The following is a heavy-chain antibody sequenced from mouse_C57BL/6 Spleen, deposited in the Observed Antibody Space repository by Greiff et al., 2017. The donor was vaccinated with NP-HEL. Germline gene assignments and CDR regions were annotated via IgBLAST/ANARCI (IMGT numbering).Heavy chain of an antibody. CDR2: IYPGNSDT. D-gene: IGHD1-1*01. Sequence: VQLQQSGTVLARPGASVKMSCKTSGYTFTSYWMHWVKQRPGQGLEWIGAIYPGNSDTSYNQKFKGKAKLTAVTSASTAYMELSSLTNEDSAVYYCTRSTTVAWYFDVWGTGNTVTVSS. J-gene: IGHJ1*03. CDR1: GYTFTSYW. V-gene: IGHV1-5*01. CDR3: TRSTTVAWYFDV.